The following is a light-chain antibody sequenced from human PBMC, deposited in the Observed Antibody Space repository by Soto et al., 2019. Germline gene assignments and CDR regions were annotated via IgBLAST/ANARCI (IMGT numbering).Light chain of an antibody. V-gene: IGKV3-20*01. J-gene: IGKJ1*01. CDR3: QQYGRSPWT. CDR1: QSVSSNY. Sequence: EIVLTQSPATVSLSPGERATLSCRASQSVSSNYLAWYQQKPGQAPRLLIYGASSRATGIPDRFSGSGSGTDFTLTITRLEPEDFAVYYCQQYGRSPWTFGQGTKVDIK. CDR2: GAS.